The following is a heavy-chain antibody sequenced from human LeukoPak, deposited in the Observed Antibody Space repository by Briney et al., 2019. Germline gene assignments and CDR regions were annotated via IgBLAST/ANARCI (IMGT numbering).Heavy chain of an antibody. Sequence: GGSLRLSCAAPGFTFSSQAMSWVRQAPGKGLECVSGISGTGGRTYYADSVKGRFTISRDNSKNTLYLQMNSLRVEDTAVYYCAKYCPKVEPPDYMDVWGKGTTVTISS. V-gene: IGHV3-23*01. J-gene: IGHJ6*03. CDR2: ISGTGGRT. CDR1: GFTFSSQA. CDR3: AKYCPKVEPPDYMDV. D-gene: IGHD1-26*01.